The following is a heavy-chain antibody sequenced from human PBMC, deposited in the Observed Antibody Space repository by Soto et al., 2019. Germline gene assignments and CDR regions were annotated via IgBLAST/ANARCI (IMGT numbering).Heavy chain of an antibody. V-gene: IGHV4-30-4*01. Sequence: SETLSLTYTVSGGSISSGDYYWSWIRQPPGKGLEWIGYIYYSGSTYYNPSLKSRVTISVDKSKNQFSLKLSSVTAADTAVYYCARWCTPAAPYRWFDPWGQGTLVTVSS. CDR2: IYYSGST. D-gene: IGHD2-8*01. J-gene: IGHJ5*02. CDR1: GGSISSGDYY. CDR3: ARWCTPAAPYRWFDP.